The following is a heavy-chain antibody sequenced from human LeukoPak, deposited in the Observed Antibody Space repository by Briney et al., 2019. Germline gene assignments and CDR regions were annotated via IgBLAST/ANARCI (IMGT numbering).Heavy chain of an antibody. Sequence: GASVKVSCKASGYTFTSYDINWVRQAPGQGLEWMGWMNPNSGNTGYAQKFQGRVTMTRNTSISTAYMELSSLRSEDTAVYYCAREMNSLYVPSDIVGVDYWGQGTLVTVSS. CDR3: AREMNSLYVPSDIVGVDY. CDR1: GYTFTSYD. J-gene: IGHJ4*02. D-gene: IGHD5-12*01. V-gene: IGHV1-8*01. CDR2: MNPNSGNT.